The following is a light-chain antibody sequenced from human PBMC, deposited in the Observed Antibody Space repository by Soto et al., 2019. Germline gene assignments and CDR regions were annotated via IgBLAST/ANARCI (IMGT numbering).Light chain of an antibody. Sequence: DIVMTQSPDSLAVSLGERATINCKSSQSVLYSSNNKNYLAWYQQKAGQPPKLLLYWASARESGVPARISGGGSGTDFTLTISSLQAEDVAVYYCQQYYSSPYTFGQGTKLEIK. CDR1: QSVLYSSNNKNY. J-gene: IGKJ2*01. CDR3: QQYYSSPYT. V-gene: IGKV4-1*01. CDR2: WAS.